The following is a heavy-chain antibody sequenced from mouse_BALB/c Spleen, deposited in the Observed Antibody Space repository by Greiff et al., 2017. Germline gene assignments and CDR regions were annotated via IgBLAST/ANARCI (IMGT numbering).Heavy chain of an antibody. J-gene: IGHJ3*01. D-gene: IGHD1-2*01. CDR3: ARDEGITTATYAY. CDR1: GFTFSSYA. V-gene: IGHV5-9-4*01. CDR2: ISSGGSYT. Sequence: EVMLVESGGGLVKPGGSLKLSCAASGFTFSSYAMSWVRQSPEKRLEWVAEISSGGSYTYYPDTVTGRFTISRDNAKNTLYLEMSSLRSEDTAMYYCARDEGITTATYAYWGQGTLVTVSA.